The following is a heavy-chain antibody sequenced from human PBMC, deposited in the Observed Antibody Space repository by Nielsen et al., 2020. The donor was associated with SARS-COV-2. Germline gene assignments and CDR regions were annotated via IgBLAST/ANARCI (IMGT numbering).Heavy chain of an antibody. Sequence: SETLSLTCTVSGGSISSGGYYWSWIRQHPGKGLEWIGYIYYSGSTYYNPSLKSRVTISVDTSKNQFSLKLSSVTAADTAVYYCARDLRYFDWLLTQLDWFDPWGQGTLVTVSS. CDR1: GGSISSGGYY. CDR2: IYYSGST. J-gene: IGHJ5*02. D-gene: IGHD3-9*01. CDR3: ARDLRYFDWLLTQLDWFDP. V-gene: IGHV4-31*03.